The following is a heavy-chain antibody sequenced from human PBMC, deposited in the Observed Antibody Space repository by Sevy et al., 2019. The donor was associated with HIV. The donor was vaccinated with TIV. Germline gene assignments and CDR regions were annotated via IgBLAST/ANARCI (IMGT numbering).Heavy chain of an antibody. V-gene: IGHV3-21*01. CDR3: ARDPGLYCSGGSCYPRYYFDY. D-gene: IGHD2-15*01. CDR1: GFTFSSYS. J-gene: IGHJ4*02. CDR2: ISSSSIYI. Sequence: GGSLRLSCAASGFTFSSYSMNWVRQAPGKGLEWVSSISSSSIYIYYADSVKGRFTISRDNAKNSLYLQMNSLRAEDTAVYYCARDPGLYCSGGSCYPRYYFDYWGQGILVTVSS.